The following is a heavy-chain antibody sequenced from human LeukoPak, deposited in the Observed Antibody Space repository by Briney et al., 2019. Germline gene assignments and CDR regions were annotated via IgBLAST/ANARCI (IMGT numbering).Heavy chain of an antibody. CDR1: GFTFSDYY. D-gene: IGHD3-22*01. CDR2: ISSSGSTI. CDR3: ARLPDYYDSSGYHYDAFDI. J-gene: IGHJ3*02. V-gene: IGHV3-11*01. Sequence: GVLRLSFAASGFTFSDYYMSWIPLAPGKGLGVGSYISSSGSTIYYADSVKGRFTISRDNAKNSLYLQMNSLRAEDTAVYYCARLPDYYDSSGYHYDAFDIWGQGTMVTVSS.